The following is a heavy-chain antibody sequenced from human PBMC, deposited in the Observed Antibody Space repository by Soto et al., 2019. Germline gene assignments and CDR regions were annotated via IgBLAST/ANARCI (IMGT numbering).Heavy chain of an antibody. CDR1: VGSISSYR. CDR2: LNNYGNT. CDR3: GRESGETWDYEAS. V-gene: IGHV4-4*07. D-gene: IGHD1-7*01. J-gene: IGHJ5*02. Sequence: SLTCTVSVGSISSYRWSWIRQPAGKGLEWIGRLNNYGNTRYNPSLKSRVTVSVDTSRNQFFLTLRSVTAADSAVYHCGRESGETWDYEASWGQGTPVTVSS.